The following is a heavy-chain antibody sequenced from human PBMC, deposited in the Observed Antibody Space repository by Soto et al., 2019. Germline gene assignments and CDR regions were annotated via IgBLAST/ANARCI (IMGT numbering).Heavy chain of an antibody. CDR3: ARILEDWSAVSDY. V-gene: IGHV2-26*01. D-gene: IGHD3-9*01. CDR2: LFSNYEK. J-gene: IGHJ4*02. Sequence: PTETLMPACTVSRLSLSNARMGLSWICQPPGKALELLSHLFSNYEKSYSTSLKSRLTTSKNTSKSQVVLTMTNMDPVYTATYSCARILEDWSAVSDYWGRGTLVTASS. CDR1: RLSLSNARMG.